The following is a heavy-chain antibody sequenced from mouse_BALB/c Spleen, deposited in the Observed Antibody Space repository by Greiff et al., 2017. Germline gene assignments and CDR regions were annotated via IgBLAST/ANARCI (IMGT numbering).Heavy chain of an antibody. D-gene: IGHD3-3*01. CDR2: ISSGGSYT. V-gene: IGHV5-9-4*01. CDR1: GFTFSSYA. CDR3: ARRGDSSYAMDY. Sequence: EVQGVESGGGLVKPGGSLKLSCAASGFTFSSYAMSWVRQSPEKRLEWVAEISSGGSYTYYPDTVTGRFTISRDNAKNTLYLEMSSLRSEDTAMYYCARRGDSSYAMDYWGQGTSVTVSS. J-gene: IGHJ4*01.